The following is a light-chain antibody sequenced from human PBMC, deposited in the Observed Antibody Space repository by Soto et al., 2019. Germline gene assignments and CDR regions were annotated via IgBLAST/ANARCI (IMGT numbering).Light chain of an antibody. CDR2: YDS. V-gene: IGLV3-21*04. CDR1: NIGSKS. CDR3: QVWDSSSDHVV. Sequence: SYELTQPPSVSVAPGKTARITCGGTNIGSKSVHWYQQKPGQAPVLVIYYDSDRPSGIPVRFSGSNSGNTATLTISRVEAGDEADYYCQVWDSSSDHVVFGGGTKLTVL. J-gene: IGLJ2*01.